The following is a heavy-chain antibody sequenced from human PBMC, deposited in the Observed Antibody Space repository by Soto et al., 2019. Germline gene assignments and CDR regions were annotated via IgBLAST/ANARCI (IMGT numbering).Heavy chain of an antibody. CDR1: GFTVSSYG. V-gene: IGHV3-33*01. J-gene: IGHJ3*02. CDR2: IWYDGSNK. CDR3: ARERRRSYDSSGYGAFDI. Sequence: LRLSFAASGFTVSSYGMHWVRQAPGKGLEWVAVIWYDGSNKYYADSVKGRFTISRDNSKNTLYLQMNSLGAEDTAVYYCARERRRSYDSSGYGAFDIWGQGTMVTVSS. D-gene: IGHD3-22*01.